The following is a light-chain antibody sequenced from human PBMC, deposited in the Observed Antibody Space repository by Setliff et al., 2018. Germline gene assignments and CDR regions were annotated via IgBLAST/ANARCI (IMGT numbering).Light chain of an antibody. Sequence: QSALTQPASVSGSPGQSITISCTGTSSDIGGYNFVSWYQQHPGKAPQLIIYDVTHRPSGVSNRFSGSKSGNTASLTISGLQAEDEADYYCSSYSSSNIPFVFGTGTKVTVL. V-gene: IGLV2-14*01. CDR2: DVT. J-gene: IGLJ1*01. CDR1: SSDIGGYNF. CDR3: SSYSSSNIPFV.